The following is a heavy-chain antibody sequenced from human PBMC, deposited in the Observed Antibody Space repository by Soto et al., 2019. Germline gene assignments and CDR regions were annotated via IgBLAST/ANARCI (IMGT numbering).Heavy chain of an antibody. CDR2: ISSNGGST. V-gene: IGHV3-64*01. CDR1: GFTFSSYA. D-gene: IGHD2-2*01. Sequence: PGGSLRLSCAASGFTFSSYAMHWVRQAPGKGLEYVSAISSNGGSTYYANSVKGRFTISRDNSKNTLYLQMGSLRAEDMVVYYCARALVISEVPAAMLKLRFGPIDYWGQGTLVTVSS. CDR3: ARALVISEVPAAMLKLRFGPIDY. J-gene: IGHJ4*02.